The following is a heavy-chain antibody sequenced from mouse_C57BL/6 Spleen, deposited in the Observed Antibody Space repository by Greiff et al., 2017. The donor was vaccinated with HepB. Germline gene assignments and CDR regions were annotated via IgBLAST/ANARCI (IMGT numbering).Heavy chain of an antibody. CDR1: GYTFTSYD. Sequence: VHLQQSGPELVKPGASVKLSCKASGYTFTSYDINWVKQRPGQGLEWIGWIYPRDGSTKYNEKFKGKATLTVDTSSSTAYMELHSLTSEDSAVYFCAKRGIAIYYYGSSYAWFAYWGQGTLVTVSA. J-gene: IGHJ3*01. V-gene: IGHV1-85*01. CDR2: IYPRDGST. CDR3: AKRGIAIYYYGSSYAWFAY. D-gene: IGHD1-1*01.